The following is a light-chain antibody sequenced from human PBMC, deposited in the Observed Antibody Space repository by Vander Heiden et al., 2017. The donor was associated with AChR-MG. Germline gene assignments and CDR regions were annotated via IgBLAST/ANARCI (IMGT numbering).Light chain of an antibody. V-gene: IGKV4-1*01. CDR2: WAS. Sequence: DIVMTQPPDSLGGSLGERATINCKSRQSVLYSSNNKNYLAWYQQKPGQPPKLLIYWASTRESGVPDRFSGSGSGTDFTLTISSLQAEDVAVYYCQQYYSTPTFGGGTKVEIK. J-gene: IGKJ4*01. CDR3: QQYYSTPT. CDR1: QSVLYSSNNKNY.